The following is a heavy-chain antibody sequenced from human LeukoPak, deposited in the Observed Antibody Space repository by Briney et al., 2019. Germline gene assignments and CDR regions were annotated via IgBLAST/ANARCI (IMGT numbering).Heavy chain of an antibody. CDR3: ARNAFDI. Sequence: PGGSLRLSCAASGFTFSSYAMSWVRQAPGKGLEWVANINQDGSEKNYVDSVKGRFTISRDNAKNSLYLQMNSLRVEDTAVYYCARNAFDIWGQGTMVTVSS. V-gene: IGHV3-7*01. J-gene: IGHJ3*02. CDR2: INQDGSEK. CDR1: GFTFSSYA.